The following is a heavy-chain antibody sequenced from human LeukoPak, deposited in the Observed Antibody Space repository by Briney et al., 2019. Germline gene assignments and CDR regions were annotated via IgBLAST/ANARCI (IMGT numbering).Heavy chain of an antibody. CDR1: GGSISSGGYY. D-gene: IGHD3-22*01. Sequence: SQTLSLTCTVSGGSISSGGYYWSWIRQHPGKGLEWIGSIYYSGSTYYNPSLKSRVTISVDTSKNQFSLKLSSVTAADTAVYYCARVPYYYDSSGYSVNWFDPWGQGTLVTVSS. V-gene: IGHV4-31*03. CDR2: IYYSGST. J-gene: IGHJ5*02. CDR3: ARVPYYYDSSGYSVNWFDP.